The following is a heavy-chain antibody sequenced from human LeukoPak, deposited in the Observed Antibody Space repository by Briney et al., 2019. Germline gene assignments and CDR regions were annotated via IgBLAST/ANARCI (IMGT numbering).Heavy chain of an antibody. J-gene: IGHJ3*02. D-gene: IGHD3-22*01. Sequence: GGSLRLSCAASGFTFSSYSMNWVRQAPGKGLEWVSSISSSSSYIYYADSVKGRFTISRDNAKNSLYLQMNSLRAEDTAVYYCAKEPRITMIVVVNDAFDIWGQGTMVTVSS. CDR3: AKEPRITMIVVVNDAFDI. CDR1: GFTFSSYS. V-gene: IGHV3-21*01. CDR2: ISSSSSYI.